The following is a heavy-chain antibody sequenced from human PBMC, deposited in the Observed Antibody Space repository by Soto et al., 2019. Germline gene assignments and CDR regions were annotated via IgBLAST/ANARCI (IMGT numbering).Heavy chain of an antibody. Sequence: EVQLLESGGGLVQLGGSLRLSCAASGFTFSSYAMSWVRQAPGKGLEWVSAISGSGGSTYYADSVKGRFTISRDNSKNTLYLQMNSLRAEDTAVYYCAKLDGSSGYSLQGYWGQGTLVTVSS. J-gene: IGHJ4*02. CDR1: GFTFSSYA. CDR3: AKLDGSSGYSLQGY. V-gene: IGHV3-23*01. CDR2: ISGSGGST. D-gene: IGHD3-22*01.